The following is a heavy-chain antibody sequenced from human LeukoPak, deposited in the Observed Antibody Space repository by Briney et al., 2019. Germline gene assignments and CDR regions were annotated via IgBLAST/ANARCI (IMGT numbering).Heavy chain of an antibody. CDR2: IYYSGST. CDR3: ARGGGYDYLFDY. V-gene: IGHV4-59*01. CDR1: GGSISSYY. Sequence: PSETLSLTCTVSGGSISSYYWSWLRQPPGKGLEWIGYIYYSGSTNYNPSLKSRVTISVDTSKNQFSLKLSSVTAADTAVYYCARGGGYDYLFDYWGQGTLVTVSS. J-gene: IGHJ4*02. D-gene: IGHD5-12*01.